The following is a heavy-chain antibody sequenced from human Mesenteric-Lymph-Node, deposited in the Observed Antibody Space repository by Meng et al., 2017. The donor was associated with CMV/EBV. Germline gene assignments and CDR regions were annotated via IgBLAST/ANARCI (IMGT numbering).Heavy chain of an antibody. CDR2: ISSSSSYI. V-gene: IGHV3-21*01. CDR3: ARDPTTAQKDY. J-gene: IGHJ4*02. Sequence: GESLKISCAASGFTFSSYSMNWVRQAPGKGLEWVSSISSSSSYIYYADSVKGRFTISRDNAKNSLYLQMNSLRTEDTALYFCARDPTTAQKDYWGQGTLVTVSS. D-gene: IGHD4-17*01. CDR1: GFTFSSYS.